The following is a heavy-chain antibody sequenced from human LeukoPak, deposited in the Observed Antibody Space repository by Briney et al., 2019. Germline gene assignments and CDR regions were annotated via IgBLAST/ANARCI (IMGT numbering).Heavy chain of an antibody. Sequence: PSETLSLSCTVSGGSISSYYWSWIRQPAGKGLEWIGRTHTSGTTNYNPSLKSRVTMSGDTSKNQLSLKLSSVTAADTAVYYCARDGWGYCSSTSCFNLDYWGQGTLVTVSS. J-gene: IGHJ4*02. D-gene: IGHD2-2*01. V-gene: IGHV4-4*07. CDR2: THTSGTT. CDR3: ARDGWGYCSSTSCFNLDY. CDR1: GGSISSYY.